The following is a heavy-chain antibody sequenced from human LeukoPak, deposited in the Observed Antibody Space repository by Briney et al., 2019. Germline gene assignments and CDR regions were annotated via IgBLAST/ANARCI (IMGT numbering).Heavy chain of an antibody. CDR2: IDPSDSYT. CDR3: ARHGGPASSSSDWFDP. V-gene: IGHV5-10-1*01. Sequence: GESLRISCKGSGYSFTSYWISWVRQMPGKGLEWMGRIDPSDSYTNYSPSFQGHVTISADKSISTAYLQWSSLKASDTAMYYCARHGGPASSSSDWFDPWGQGTLVTVSS. D-gene: IGHD6-6*01. J-gene: IGHJ5*02. CDR1: GYSFTSYW.